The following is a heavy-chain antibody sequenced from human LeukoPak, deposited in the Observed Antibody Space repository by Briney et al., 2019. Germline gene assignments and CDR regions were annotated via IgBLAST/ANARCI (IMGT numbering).Heavy chain of an antibody. CDR3: ARVAGRRDDAFDI. J-gene: IGHJ3*02. CDR1: GVSLSSSSYY. CDR2: IYYSGST. D-gene: IGHD2-15*01. V-gene: IGHV4-39*01. Sequence: PSETLPLPCTVSGVSLSSSSYYWGWIRQPPGKGLVWIGSIYYSGSTYYHPSLKRRATISVDTSKNQYSLKLSSVTAADTAVDYCARVAGRRDDAFDIWGQGTMVTVSS.